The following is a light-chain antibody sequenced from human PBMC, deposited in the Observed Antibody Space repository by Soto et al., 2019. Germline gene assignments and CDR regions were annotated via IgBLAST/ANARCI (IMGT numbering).Light chain of an antibody. Sequence: QSVLTQPASVSGSLGQSITISCTGTNSDIGRYKYVSWYQQHPGKAPKFIIYDVSDRPSGVSNRFSGSKSGNTASLTISGLQAEDEADYYCCSYTTRYTPVFGGGTKLTVL. CDR2: DVS. CDR3: CSYTTRYTPV. V-gene: IGLV2-14*03. J-gene: IGLJ2*01. CDR1: NSDIGRYKY.